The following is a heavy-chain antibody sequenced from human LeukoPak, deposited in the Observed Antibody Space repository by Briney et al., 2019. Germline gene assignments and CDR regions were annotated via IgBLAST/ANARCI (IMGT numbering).Heavy chain of an antibody. CDR2: ISSSGSTK. V-gene: IGHV3-48*03. CDR3: ANLASPRGDYNGY. Sequence: QAGGSLRLSCEASGFIFSSYEMNWVRQAPGKGLEWVSYISSSGSTKYYADSVKGRFTISRDNSKNTLYLQMNSLRAEDTAVYYCANLASPRGDYNGYWGQGTLVTVSS. J-gene: IGHJ4*02. D-gene: IGHD2-8*01. CDR1: GFIFSSYE.